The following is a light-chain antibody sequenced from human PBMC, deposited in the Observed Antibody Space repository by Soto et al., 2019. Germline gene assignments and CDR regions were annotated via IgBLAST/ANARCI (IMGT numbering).Light chain of an antibody. V-gene: IGKV3-15*01. CDR1: QSVSST. CDR3: QQYKDWPTT. CDR2: GAS. J-gene: IGKJ1*01. Sequence: EIVLTQSPGTLSLSPGERATLSCRASQSVSSTVGWYQQKPGQAPRLLIYGASTRAFAIPARFSGSGSGTEFTLTISSLQSEDFAVYYCQQYKDWPTTFGQGTKVDIK.